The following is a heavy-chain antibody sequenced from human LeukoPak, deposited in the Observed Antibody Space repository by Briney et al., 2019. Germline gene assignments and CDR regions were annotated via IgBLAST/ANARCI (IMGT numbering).Heavy chain of an antibody. CDR2: IKTDGSST. Sequence: PGGSLRLSCAASGFIFSSYWMHWVRQAPGKGLVWVSRIKTDGSSTNYADSVKGRFTISRDNAKNTRYLQMNSLRAEDTAVYYCARDGFRYFDLWGRGTLVTVSS. D-gene: IGHD2-2*03. CDR1: GFIFSSYW. J-gene: IGHJ2*01. V-gene: IGHV3-74*01. CDR3: ARDGFRYFDL.